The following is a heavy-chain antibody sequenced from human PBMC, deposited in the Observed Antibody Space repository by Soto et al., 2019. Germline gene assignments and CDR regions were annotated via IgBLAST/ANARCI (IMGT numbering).Heavy chain of an antibody. D-gene: IGHD2-21*01. Sequence: QVQLEESGPGLVKPSETLSLNCMVSGGSLSTYLWSWIRQPPGKGLEWIGAVYYNGSANYNPSLNSRVSISVDTSKNHLSLTLRSATAADTAVYYCARSCCPWGRGTLVTVSS. J-gene: IGHJ5*02. CDR1: GGSLSTYL. V-gene: IGHV4-59*01. CDR3: ARSCCP. CDR2: VYYNGSA.